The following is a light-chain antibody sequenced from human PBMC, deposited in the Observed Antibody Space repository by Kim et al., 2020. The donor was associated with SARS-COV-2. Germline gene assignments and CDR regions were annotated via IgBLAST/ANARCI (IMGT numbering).Light chain of an antibody. CDR3: QQHYIYTLT. CDR2: DAF. Sequence: SVSEGDRVTITCQASQDISNSLAWYQQKPGKAPELLIYDAFTLQSGVSPRFSGSRSGTDFTLTISSLQSEDFATYYCQQHYIYTLTIGGGTKLEI. J-gene: IGKJ4*01. V-gene: IGKV1-8*01. CDR1: QDISNS.